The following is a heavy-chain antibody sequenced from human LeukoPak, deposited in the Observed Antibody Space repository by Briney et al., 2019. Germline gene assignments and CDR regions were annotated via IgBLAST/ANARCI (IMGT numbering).Heavy chain of an antibody. V-gene: IGHV1-8*01. D-gene: IGHD2-2*01. Sequence: ASVKVSCKASGYTFTSYDINWVRQATGQGLEWMGWMNPNSGNTGYAQKFQGRVTMTRNTSISTAYMELSSLRAEDTAVYYCAKIRVPAAMNYYMDVWGKGTTVTVSS. CDR2: MNPNSGNT. CDR3: AKIRVPAAMNYYMDV. CDR1: GYTFTSYD. J-gene: IGHJ6*03.